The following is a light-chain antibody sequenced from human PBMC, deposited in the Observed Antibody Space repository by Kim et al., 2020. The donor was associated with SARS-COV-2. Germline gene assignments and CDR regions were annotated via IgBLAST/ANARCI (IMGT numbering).Light chain of an antibody. CDR1: SANIGNNY. CDR3: GTWDSSLSAYV. CDR2: DNN. Sequence: GTKGTSSCSGSSANIGNNYVSWYQQLPGTAPKILIYDNNKRPSGIPDRFSGSKSGTSATLGITGLQTGDEADYYCGTWDSSLSAYVFGTGTKVTVL. V-gene: IGLV1-51*01. J-gene: IGLJ1*01.